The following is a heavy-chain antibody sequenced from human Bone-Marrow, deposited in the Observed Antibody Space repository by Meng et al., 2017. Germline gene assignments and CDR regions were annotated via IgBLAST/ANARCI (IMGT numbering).Heavy chain of an antibody. CDR2: IGGRRKSYAT. CDR1: GVSFGDFD. J-gene: IGHJ4*02. Sequence: GGSLRLSCEVSGVSFGDFDIHWVRQASGKGLEWVGRIGGRRKSYATTYAAPVRGRFTISRDNSKNTLYLQMNSLRAEDTAVYYCARDFYDSNGYYRVFDYWGQGTLVTVSS. CDR3: ARDFYDSNGYYRVFDY. V-gene: IGHV3-73*01. D-gene: IGHD3-22*01.